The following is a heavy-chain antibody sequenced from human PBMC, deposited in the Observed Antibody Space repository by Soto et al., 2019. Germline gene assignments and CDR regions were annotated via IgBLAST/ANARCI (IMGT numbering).Heavy chain of an antibody. CDR1: SGSISSGDYY. V-gene: IGHV4-30-4*01. CDR3: ARRKDDFWSGYYGGFDY. Sequence: SETLSLTCTVSSGSISSGDYYWSWIRQPPGKGLEWIGYIYYSGSTYYNPSLKSRVTISVDTSKNQFSLKLSSVTAADTAVYYCARRKDDFWSGYYGGFDYWGQGTLVTVSS. J-gene: IGHJ4*02. D-gene: IGHD3-3*01. CDR2: IYYSGST.